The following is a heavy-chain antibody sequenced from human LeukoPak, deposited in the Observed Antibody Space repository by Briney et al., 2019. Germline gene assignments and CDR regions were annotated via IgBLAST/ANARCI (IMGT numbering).Heavy chain of an antibody. CDR3: ARDSSAARPNYYFDY. CDR2: IKQDGSEK. V-gene: IGHV3-7*01. D-gene: IGHD6-6*01. CDR1: GFTSSSYA. Sequence: GGSLRLSCAASGFTSSSYAMSWVRQAPGKGLEWVANIKQDGSEKYYVDSVKGRFTISRDNAKNSQYLQMNSLRAEDTAVYYCARDSSAARPNYYFDYWGQGTLVTVSS. J-gene: IGHJ4*02.